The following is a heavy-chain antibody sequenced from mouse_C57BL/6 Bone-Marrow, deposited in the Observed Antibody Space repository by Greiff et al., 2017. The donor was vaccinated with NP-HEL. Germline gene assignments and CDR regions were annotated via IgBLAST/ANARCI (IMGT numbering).Heavy chain of an antibody. J-gene: IGHJ1*03. CDR2: INYDGSSN. Sequence: EVMLVESEGGLVQPGSSMKLSCTASGFTFSDYYMAWVRQVPEKGLEWVANINYDGSSNYYLDSLKSRFIISRDNSNNILDRQMSSLKSEDTATYYCARGPRIYYYGSSWYFDVWGTGTTVTVSS. D-gene: IGHD1-1*01. CDR1: GFTFSDYY. V-gene: IGHV5-16*01. CDR3: ARGPRIYYYGSSWYFDV.